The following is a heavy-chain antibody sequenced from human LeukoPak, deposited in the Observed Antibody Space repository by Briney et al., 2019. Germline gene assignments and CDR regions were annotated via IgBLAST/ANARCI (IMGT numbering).Heavy chain of an antibody. Sequence: PSETLSLTCSVSGVSISSYYWSWIRQPAGKGLEWIGRIFASGTTNYNPSLKSRVTMSVDVSKNQFSLNVSSVTAADTAVYYCAREDLAAGINFDYWGQGTLVTVSS. D-gene: IGHD6-13*01. CDR1: GVSISSYY. J-gene: IGHJ4*02. V-gene: IGHV4-4*07. CDR3: AREDLAAGINFDY. CDR2: IFASGTT.